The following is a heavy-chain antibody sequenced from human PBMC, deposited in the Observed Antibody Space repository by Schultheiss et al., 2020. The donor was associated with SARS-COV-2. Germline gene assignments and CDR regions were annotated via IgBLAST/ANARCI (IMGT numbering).Heavy chain of an antibody. CDR2: VFHSGST. J-gene: IGHJ4*02. CDR3: ARESASGGYPY. V-gene: IGHV4-30-4*08. CDR1: DDSISSGGYY. D-gene: IGHD3-10*01. Sequence: SETLSLTCSVSDDSISSGGYYWNWIRQHPGKGLEWIGHVFHSGSTFYNPSLKSRVAISVDTSKNQFSLKLSSVTAADTAVYYCARESASGGYPYWGQGTLVTVSS.